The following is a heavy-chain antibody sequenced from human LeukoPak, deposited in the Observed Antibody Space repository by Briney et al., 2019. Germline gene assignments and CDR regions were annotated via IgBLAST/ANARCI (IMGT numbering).Heavy chain of an antibody. CDR1: GGTFSSYA. V-gene: IGHV1-69*04. CDR2: IIPIFGIA. D-gene: IGHD3-3*01. Sequence: ASVKVSCKASGGTFSSYAISWVQQAPGQGLEWMGRIIPIFGIANYAQKFQGRVTITADKSTSTAYMELSSLRSEDTAVYYCARIGVPSVVYYYGMDVWGQGTTVTVSS. J-gene: IGHJ6*02. CDR3: ARIGVPSVVYYYGMDV.